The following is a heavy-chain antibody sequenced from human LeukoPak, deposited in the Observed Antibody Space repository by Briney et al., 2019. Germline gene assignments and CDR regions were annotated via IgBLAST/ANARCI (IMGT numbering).Heavy chain of an antibody. V-gene: IGHV4-38-2*02. D-gene: IGHD4-17*01. CDR3: ASTRATTRLYYMDV. J-gene: IGHJ6*03. Sequence: SETLSLTCTVSGYSISSGYYCGWIRQPPGKGLEWIGSIYHSGSTYYNPSLKSRVNISVDTSKNQFSLKLSSVTAADTAVYYCASTRATTRLYYMDVWGKGTTVTVSS. CDR2: IYHSGST. CDR1: GYSISSGYY.